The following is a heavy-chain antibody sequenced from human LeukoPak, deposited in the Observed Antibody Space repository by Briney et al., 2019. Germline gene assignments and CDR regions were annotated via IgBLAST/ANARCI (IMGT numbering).Heavy chain of an antibody. CDR1: GFNFDSYT. CDR3: ARFLTVAVVPQRVDC. D-gene: IGHD2/OR15-2a*01. Sequence: GGSLRLSCAASGFNFDSYTMTWVRQAPGKGLEWVSSISSGSSHIYYADSMKGRFTISRDNAKNSLYLQMNSLRAEDTAVYYCARFLTVAVVPQRVDCWGQGTLVTVSP. V-gene: IGHV3-21*01. J-gene: IGHJ4*02. CDR2: ISSGSSHI.